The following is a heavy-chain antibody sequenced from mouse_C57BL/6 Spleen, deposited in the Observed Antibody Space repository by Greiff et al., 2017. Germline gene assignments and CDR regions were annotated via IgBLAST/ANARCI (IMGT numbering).Heavy chain of an antibody. CDR3: ARSYYSSSYEGYAMDY. CDR2: IYPRSGNT. J-gene: IGHJ4*01. V-gene: IGHV1-81*01. D-gene: IGHD1-1*01. Sequence: VQLQESGAELARPGASVKLSCKASGYTFTSYGISWVKQRTGQGLEWIGEIYPRSGNTYYNEKFKGKATLTADKSSSTAYMELRSLTSENSAVYFCARSYYSSSYEGYAMDYWGQGTSVTVSS. CDR1: GYTFTSYG.